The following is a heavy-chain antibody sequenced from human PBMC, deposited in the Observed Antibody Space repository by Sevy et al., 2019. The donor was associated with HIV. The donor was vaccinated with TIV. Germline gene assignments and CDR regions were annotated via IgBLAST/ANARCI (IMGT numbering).Heavy chain of an antibody. V-gene: IGHV1-18*01. D-gene: IGHD3-3*01. CDR2: ISAYNGNT. CDR1: GYTFSNYG. J-gene: IGHJ6*03. Sequence: ASVKVSCKASGYTFSNYGINWVRQAPGQGLEWMAWISAYNGNTNYAQKLQGRVTMTTDTSTSTAYMELRILRSDDPAVYYCARGPKVLRFSSPTGEDYYYYMDVWGKGTTVTVSS. CDR3: ARGPKVLRFSSPTGEDYYYYMDV.